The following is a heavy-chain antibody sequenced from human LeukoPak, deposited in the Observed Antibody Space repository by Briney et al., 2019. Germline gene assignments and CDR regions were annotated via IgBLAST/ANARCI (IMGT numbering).Heavy chain of an antibody. J-gene: IGHJ4*02. CDR3: AKGVRYSYGLEY. CDR1: GFTFDDYS. Sequence: PGGSLRLSCAASGFTFDDYSMHWVRQAPGKGLEWVSSIRWDSGSIGYADSVKGRFTISRDNAKNSLYLQMNSLRAEDTALYYCAKGVRYSYGLEYWGQGTLVTVSS. CDR2: IRWDSGSI. D-gene: IGHD5-18*01. V-gene: IGHV3-9*01.